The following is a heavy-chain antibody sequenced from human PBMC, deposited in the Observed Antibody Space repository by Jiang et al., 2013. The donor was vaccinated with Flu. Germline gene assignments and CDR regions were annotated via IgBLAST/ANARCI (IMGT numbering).Heavy chain of an antibody. V-gene: IGHV5-51*01. CDR1: GFNFSNYW. Sequence: GAEVKKPGESLKISCQTSGFNFSNYWIAWLRQMPGKGLEWMGIIYPGDSDTRYSPSFQGQVTISADKSTRTAYLQWSSLKASDTAMFYCARRKYSSGWYDFDYWGQGSPGHRLL. D-gene: IGHD6-19*01. CDR2: IYPGDSDT. CDR3: ARRKYSSGWYDFDY. J-gene: IGHJ4*03.